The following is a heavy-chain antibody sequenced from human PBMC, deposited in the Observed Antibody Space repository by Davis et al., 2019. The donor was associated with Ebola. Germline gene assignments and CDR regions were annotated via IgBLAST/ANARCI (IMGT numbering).Heavy chain of an antibody. V-gene: IGHV3-21*01. J-gene: IGHJ4*02. CDR3: ARAENYYDSSGYIVYFDY. CDR2: ISRHGNYM. D-gene: IGHD3-22*01. Sequence: GESLKISCAASGFSFNTYSMNWVRQAPGKGLEWVSSISRHGNYMYYTDSVKGRFIISRDDAKNSLFLQMNSLRVEDTGVYYCARAENYYDSSGYIVYFDYWGQGTLVTVSS. CDR1: GFSFNTYS.